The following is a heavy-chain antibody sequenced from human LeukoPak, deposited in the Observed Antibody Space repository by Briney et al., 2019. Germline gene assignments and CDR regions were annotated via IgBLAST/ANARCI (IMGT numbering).Heavy chain of an antibody. J-gene: IGHJ6*03. CDR1: GVTLSRYA. CDR2: ISPSGDST. CDR3: VRKVYYYMDV. Sequence: GESLRLPCAASGVTLSRYAVNWVRQAPGRGLEWVSYISPSGDSTVYAESVKGQFTISRDNSKNMLYLQMDSLRAEDTAIYYCVRKVYYYMDVWGKGTTVTVSS. V-gene: IGHV3-23*01.